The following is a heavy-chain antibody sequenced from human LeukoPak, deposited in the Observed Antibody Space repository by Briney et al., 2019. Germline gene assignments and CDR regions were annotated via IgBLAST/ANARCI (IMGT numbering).Heavy chain of an antibody. CDR1: GDSVSSNSAA. CDR2: TYYRSKWYN. D-gene: IGHD6-6*01. V-gene: IGHV6-1*01. Sequence: SQTLSLTCAISGDSVSSNSAAWNWIRQSPSRGLEWLGRTYYRSKWYNDYAVSVKSQITIKSDTSKNEFSLQLNSVTPEDTAVYYCAREVELWDSSSLDYWGQGTLVTVSS. J-gene: IGHJ4*02. CDR3: AREVELWDSSSLDY.